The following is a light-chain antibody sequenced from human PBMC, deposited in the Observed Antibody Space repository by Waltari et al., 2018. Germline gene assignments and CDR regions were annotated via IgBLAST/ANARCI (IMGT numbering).Light chain of an antibody. CDR2: EVS. J-gene: IGLJ3*02. CDR1: SSDVGGHNY. Sequence: QSVLTQPASVSGSPGPSITIPCPGPSSDVGGHNYVSWYQQHPGKAPPLIIYEVSNRPSGVSNRFSGSKSGNTASLTISGLQAEDEADYYCSSYTSSSTRVFGGGTKLTVL. V-gene: IGLV2-14*01. CDR3: SSYTSSSTRV.